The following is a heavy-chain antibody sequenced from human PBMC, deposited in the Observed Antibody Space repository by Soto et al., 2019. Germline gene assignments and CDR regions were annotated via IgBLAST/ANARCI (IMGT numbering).Heavy chain of an antibody. D-gene: IGHD1-20*01. J-gene: IGHJ4*02. CDR2: IKEDGSMA. CDR3: AREVAYNRQDY. V-gene: IGHV3-7*04. CDR1: GFTFSSFW. Sequence: VQLVESGGGLVQPGGSLRLSCAASGFTFSSFWMAWVRQAPGKGLEWLANIKEDGSMAYYLDSVKGRFTISRDNAKNSLFLQMNSLRADDTAVYYCAREVAYNRQDYWGLGTLVTVSS.